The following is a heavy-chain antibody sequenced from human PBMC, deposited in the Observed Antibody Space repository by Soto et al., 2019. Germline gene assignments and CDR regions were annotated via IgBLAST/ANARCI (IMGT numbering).Heavy chain of an antibody. CDR2: ISGSGGST. CDR1: GFNFSSYA. Sequence: GGSLRLSCAPSGFNFSSYAMSWVRQAPGKGLEWVSAISGSGGSTYYADSVKGRFTISRDNSKNTLYLQMNSLRAEDTAVYYCAKGYQSSSPLGYRGQGTLVTVSS. D-gene: IGHD6-6*01. CDR3: AKGYQSSSPLGY. V-gene: IGHV3-23*01. J-gene: IGHJ4*02.